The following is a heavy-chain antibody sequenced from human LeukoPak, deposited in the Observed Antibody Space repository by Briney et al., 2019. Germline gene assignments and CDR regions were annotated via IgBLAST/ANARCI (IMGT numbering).Heavy chain of an antibody. CDR1: GYTFTGYY. CDR3: ARDRHREYYDFWSGYYSYYNWFDP. V-gene: IGHV1-2*02. Sequence: ASVKVSCKSSGYTFTGYYMHWVRQAPGQGLEWMGWINPNSGGTKYAQKFQGRVTMTRDASISTAYMELSRLRSDDTAVYYCARDRHREYYDFWSGYYSYYNWFDPWGQGTLVTVSS. CDR2: INPNSGGT. D-gene: IGHD3-3*01. J-gene: IGHJ5*02.